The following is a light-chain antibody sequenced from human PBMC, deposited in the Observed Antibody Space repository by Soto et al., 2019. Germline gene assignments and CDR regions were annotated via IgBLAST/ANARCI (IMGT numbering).Light chain of an antibody. CDR3: QSYDSSLSVYV. J-gene: IGLJ1*01. CDR1: SSNIGAGYD. Sequence: QSVLTQPPSVSGAPGQRVTISCTGSSSNIGAGYDVHWYQQLPGTAPKLLIYGNSNRPSGVPDRISGSKSGTSASLAITGLRAEDEADYYCQSYDSSLSVYVFGTGTKLTVL. CDR2: GNS. V-gene: IGLV1-40*01.